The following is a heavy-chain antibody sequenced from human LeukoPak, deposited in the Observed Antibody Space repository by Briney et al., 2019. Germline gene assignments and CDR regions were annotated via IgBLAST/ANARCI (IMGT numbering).Heavy chain of an antibody. V-gene: IGHV4-34*01. CDR1: GGSFSGYY. CDR3: ARDLSGAGTGGSDY. Sequence: KPSETLSLTCAVYGGSFSGYYWSWIRQPPGKGLVWIGEINHSGSTNYNPSLKSRVTISVDTSKNQFSLKLSSVTAADTAVYYCARDLSGAGTGGSDYWGQGTLVTVSS. D-gene: IGHD6-19*01. J-gene: IGHJ4*02. CDR2: INHSGST.